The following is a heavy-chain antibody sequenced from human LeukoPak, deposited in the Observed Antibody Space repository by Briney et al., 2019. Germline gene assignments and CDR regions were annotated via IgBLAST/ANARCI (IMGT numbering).Heavy chain of an antibody. CDR3: ARDRVPGKVVPAADEYFQH. J-gene: IGHJ1*01. Sequence: SETLSHTCTVSGGSISSGSYYWSWIRQPAGKGLEWIGRIYTSGSTNHNPSLKSRVTISVDTSKNQFSLKLSSVTAADTAVYYCARDRVPGKVVPAADEYFQHWGQGTLVTVSS. D-gene: IGHD2-2*01. CDR2: IYTSGST. CDR1: GGSISSGSYY. V-gene: IGHV4-61*02.